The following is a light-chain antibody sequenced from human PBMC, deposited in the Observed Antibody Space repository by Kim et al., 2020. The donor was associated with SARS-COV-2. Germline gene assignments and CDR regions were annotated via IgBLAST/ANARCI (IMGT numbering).Light chain of an antibody. V-gene: IGKV1-33*01. CDR3: QQYKKFPLT. CDR1: QDIRTS. Sequence: DIQMTQSPSSLSASAGDRVTITCQMSQDIRTSLSWYQQKPGKAPKLLIYDASNLQIEVPSRFSGSGSGTDFTFTISSLQPEDFAVYYCQQYKKFPLTFGGGTKVDIK. CDR2: DAS. J-gene: IGKJ4*01.